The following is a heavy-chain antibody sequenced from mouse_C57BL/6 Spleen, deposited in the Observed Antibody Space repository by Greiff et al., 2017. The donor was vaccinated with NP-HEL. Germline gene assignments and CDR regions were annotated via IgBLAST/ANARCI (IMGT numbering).Heavy chain of an antibody. CDR1: GFTFSDYG. CDR2: ISSGSSTI. CDR3: ARLITTVVATPYYYAMDY. V-gene: IGHV5-17*01. Sequence: EVKLVESGGGLVKPGGSLKLSCAASGFTFSDYGMHWVRQAPEKELEWVAYISSGSSTIYYADTVKGRFTISRDNAKNTLFLQMTSLRSEDTAMYYCARLITTVVATPYYYAMDYWGQGTSVTVSS. D-gene: IGHD1-1*01. J-gene: IGHJ4*01.